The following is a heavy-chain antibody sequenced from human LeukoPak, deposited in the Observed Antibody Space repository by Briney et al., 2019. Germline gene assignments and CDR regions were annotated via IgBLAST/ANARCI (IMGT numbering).Heavy chain of an antibody. CDR2: IFSHGET. CDR3: ARDPPAVSINTYA. J-gene: IGHJ4*02. D-gene: IGHD2-8*01. V-gene: IGHV3-66*01. Sequence: GGSLRLSCAASGFTFSSYGMHWVRQAPGKGLEWVSLIFSHGETSYADSVKGRFTISRDNSKNTPYPQMNGLRVEDTAVYYCARDPPAVSINTYAWGQGTLVTVSS. CDR1: GFTFSSYG.